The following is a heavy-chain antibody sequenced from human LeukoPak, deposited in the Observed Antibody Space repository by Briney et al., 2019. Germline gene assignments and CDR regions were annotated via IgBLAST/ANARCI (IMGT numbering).Heavy chain of an antibody. D-gene: IGHD6-13*01. V-gene: IGHV4-59*01. Sequence: PSETLSLTCTVSGGSISSYYWSWIRQPPGKGLEWIGYIYYSGSTNYNPSLKSRVTISVDTSKNQFSLRLSSVTAADTAVYYCARAYSSSYYYYYMDVWGKGTTVTVSS. J-gene: IGHJ6*03. CDR1: GGSISSYY. CDR3: ARAYSSSYYYYYMDV. CDR2: IYYSGST.